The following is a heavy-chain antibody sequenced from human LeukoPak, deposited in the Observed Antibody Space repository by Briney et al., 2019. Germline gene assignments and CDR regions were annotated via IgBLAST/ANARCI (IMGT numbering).Heavy chain of an antibody. Sequence: SETLSVTCTVSAASISSYYWSWIRQPPGKGLEWIGYKHCSGTTNCNPSLKSRVTISVDTSKNQISLNLSSVTAADTAVYYCARLSSKAAGADYWGQGTLVTVSS. CDR2: KHCSGTT. CDR3: ARLSSKAAGADY. J-gene: IGHJ4*02. D-gene: IGHD6-13*01. V-gene: IGHV4-59*08. CDR1: AASISSYY.